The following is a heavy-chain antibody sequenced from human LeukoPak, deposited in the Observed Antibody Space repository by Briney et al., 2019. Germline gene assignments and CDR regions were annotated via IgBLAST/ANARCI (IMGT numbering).Heavy chain of an antibody. V-gene: IGHV1-2*02. Sequence: ASVKVSCKASGYTFTGYYMHWVRQAPGQGLEWMGWINPNSGGTNYGQKFQGRVTMTRDTSISTAYVELSRLRSDDTAVYYCASGDRITISARGYYFDYWGQGTLVTVSS. J-gene: IGHJ4*02. D-gene: IGHD3-3*01. CDR1: GYTFTGYY. CDR3: ASGDRITISARGYYFDY. CDR2: INPNSGGT.